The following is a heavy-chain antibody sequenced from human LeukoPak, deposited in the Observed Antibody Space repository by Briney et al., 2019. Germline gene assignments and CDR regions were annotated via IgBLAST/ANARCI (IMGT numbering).Heavy chain of an antibody. CDR1: GDSVSSNSAA. Sequence: PSQTLSLTCAISGDSVSSNSAAWNWIRQSPSRGLEWLGRTYYRSKWYNDYAVSVKSRITINPDTSKNQFSLQLNSVTPEDTAVYYCARDSYVDIVATSMWFDPWGQGTLVTVSS. D-gene: IGHD5-12*01. CDR3: ARDSYVDIVATSMWFDP. CDR2: TYYRSKWYN. V-gene: IGHV6-1*01. J-gene: IGHJ5*02.